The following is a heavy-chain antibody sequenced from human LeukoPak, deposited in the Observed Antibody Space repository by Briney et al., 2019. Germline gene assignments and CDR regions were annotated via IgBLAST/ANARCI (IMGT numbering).Heavy chain of an antibody. D-gene: IGHD6-6*01. CDR2: MNPNSGNT. CDR3: ARHGYSSSSTHFWY. V-gene: IGHV1-8*03. CDR1: GYTFTSYD. Sequence: ASVKVSCKASGYTFTSYDINWVRQATGQGLEWMGWMNPNSGNTGYAQKFQGRVTITRNTSISTAYMELSSLRSEDTAVYYCARHGYSSSSTHFWYWGQGTLVTVSS. J-gene: IGHJ4*02.